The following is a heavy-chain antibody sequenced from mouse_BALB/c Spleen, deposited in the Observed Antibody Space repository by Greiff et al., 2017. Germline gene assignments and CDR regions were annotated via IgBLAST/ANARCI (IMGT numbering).Heavy chain of an antibody. CDR2: IYPGNVNT. Sequence: QVQLQQSGPELVKPGASVRISCKASGYTFTSYYIHWVKQRPGQGLEWIGWIYPGNVNTKYNEKFKGKATLTADKSSSTAYMQLSSLASEDSAVYFCASGVYYDYDGTAFAYWGQGTLVTVSA. CDR1: GYTFTSYY. CDR3: ASGVYYDYDGTAFAY. J-gene: IGHJ3*01. D-gene: IGHD2-4*01. V-gene: IGHV1S56*01.